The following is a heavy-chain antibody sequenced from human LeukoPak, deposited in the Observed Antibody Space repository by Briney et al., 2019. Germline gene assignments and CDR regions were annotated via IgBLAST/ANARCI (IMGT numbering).Heavy chain of an antibody. Sequence: GGSLRLSCAASGFTFSSYWMSWVRQAPGKGLGWVANIKQDGSEKYYVDSVKGRFTISRDNAKNSLYLQMNSLRAEDTAVYYCARRVVPAALYYYGMDVWGQGTTVTVSS. V-gene: IGHV3-7*01. CDR2: IKQDGSEK. D-gene: IGHD2-2*01. CDR1: GFTFSSYW. J-gene: IGHJ6*02. CDR3: ARRVVPAALYYYGMDV.